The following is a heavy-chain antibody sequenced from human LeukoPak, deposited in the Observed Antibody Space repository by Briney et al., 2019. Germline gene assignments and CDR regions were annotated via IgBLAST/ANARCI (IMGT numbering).Heavy chain of an antibody. V-gene: IGHV3-11*06. CDR3: ARVRDIVVVPAAIGL. Sequence: GGSLRLSCAASGFTFSDYYMSSSRQARGKGLGWVSYISSSSSYTNYAQSVKGRFTSSRDNAKNSLYLQMNSLRAEDTAVYYCARVRDIVVVPAAIGLWGEGTMVTVSS. J-gene: IGHJ3*01. CDR2: ISSSSSYT. D-gene: IGHD2-2*02. CDR1: GFTFSDYY.